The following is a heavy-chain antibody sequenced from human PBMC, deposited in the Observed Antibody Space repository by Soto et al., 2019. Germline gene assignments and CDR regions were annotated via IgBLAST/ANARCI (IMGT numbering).Heavy chain of an antibody. CDR3: ATLARTKDFDY. J-gene: IGHJ4*02. CDR2: ISTSGDGT. D-gene: IGHD2-8*01. V-gene: IGHV3-23*01. CDR1: GFTFSSYA. Sequence: EVQLLESGGGLVQPGGSPRLSCAASGFTFSSYAMTWVRQAPGKGLEWVSGISTSGDGTYYADSGKGRFTISRDNSKNTLGLQMNSLRAEDTAVYYCATLARTKDFDYWGQGTLVTVSS.